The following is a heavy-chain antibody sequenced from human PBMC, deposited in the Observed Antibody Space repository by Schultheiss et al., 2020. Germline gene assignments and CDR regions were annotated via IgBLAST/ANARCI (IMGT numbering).Heavy chain of an antibody. J-gene: IGHJ4*02. CDR2: ISSNGGST. CDR3: VKSVAGTQFDY. D-gene: IGHD6-19*01. V-gene: IGHV3-64D*06. CDR1: GFTVSSNY. Sequence: GGSLRLSCAASGFTVSSNYMSWVRQAPGKGLEYVSAISSNGGSTYYADSVKGRFTISRDNSKNTLYLQMSSLRAEDTAVYYCVKSVAGTQFDYWGQGTLVTVSS.